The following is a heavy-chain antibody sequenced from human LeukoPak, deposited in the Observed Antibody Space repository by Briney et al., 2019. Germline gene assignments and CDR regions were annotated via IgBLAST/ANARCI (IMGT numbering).Heavy chain of an antibody. CDR1: GGSISSYY. D-gene: IGHD4-17*01. CDR2: IYYSGST. CDR3: ASHLLHHGGFDP. J-gene: IGHJ5*02. V-gene: IGHV4-59*08. Sequence: SETLSLTCTVSGGSISSYYWSWIRQPPGKGLEWIGYIYYSGSTNYNPSLKSRVTISVDTSKNQFSLKLSSVTAADTAVYYCASHLLHHGGFDPWGQGTLVTVSS.